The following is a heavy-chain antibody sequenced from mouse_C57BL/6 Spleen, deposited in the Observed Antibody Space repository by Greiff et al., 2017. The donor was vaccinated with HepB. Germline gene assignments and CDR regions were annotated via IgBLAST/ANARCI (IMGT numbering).Heavy chain of an antibody. V-gene: IGHV1-80*01. CDR1: GYAFSSYW. Sequence: QVQLQQSGAELVKPGASVKISCKASGYAFSSYWMNWVKQRPGKGLEWIGQIYPGDGDTNYNGKFKGKATLTADKSSSTAYMQLSSLTSEDSAVYCCARGGYGNDFDYWGQGTTLTVPS. D-gene: IGHD1-1*01. CDR3: ARGGYGNDFDY. CDR2: IYPGDGDT. J-gene: IGHJ2*01.